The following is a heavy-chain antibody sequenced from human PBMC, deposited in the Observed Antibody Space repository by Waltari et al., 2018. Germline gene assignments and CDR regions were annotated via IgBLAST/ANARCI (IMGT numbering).Heavy chain of an antibody. CDR3: ARVNGAWHTDY. V-gene: IGHV4-4*07. J-gene: IGHJ4*02. D-gene: IGHD2-8*01. CDR2: ITASGTT. CDR1: GGSISDNN. Sequence: QVHLEESGPGLVKPSETLSLTCIVSGGSISDNNVTWFRQPAGKGWEWIGRITASGTTKFKPSLEDRLTMSLDTSKTQFSLKMSSVTAADTAVYFCARVNGAWHTDYWGQGTLVTVSS.